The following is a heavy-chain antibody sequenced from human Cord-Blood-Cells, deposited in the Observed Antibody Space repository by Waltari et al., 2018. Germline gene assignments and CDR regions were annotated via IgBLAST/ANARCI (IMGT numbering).Heavy chain of an antibody. CDR2: IYSGGST. D-gene: IGHD2-21*01. CDR1: GFTVSSNY. J-gene: IGHJ6*02. Sequence: EVQLVESGGGLIQPGGSLRLSCAASGFTVSSNYMSRVRQAPGQGLEWVSVIYSGGSTYYADSVKGRFTISRDNSKNTLYLQMNSLRAEDTAVYYCARDGLLAYCGGDCYGMDVWGQGTTVTVSS. V-gene: IGHV3-53*01. CDR3: ARDGLLAYCGGDCYGMDV.